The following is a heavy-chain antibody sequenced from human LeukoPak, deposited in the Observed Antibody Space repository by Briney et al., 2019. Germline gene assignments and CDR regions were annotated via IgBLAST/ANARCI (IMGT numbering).Heavy chain of an antibody. CDR3: ARGFPPYSYYTLEV. J-gene: IGHJ6*02. Sequence: SETLSLTCIVSGGSISSQYWSCIRQPPGKGLEWIGYIYYRGGTNYNPSLKSRITMSVDTSKQQFSLKLSSVTAADTAVYYCARGFPPYSYYTLEVWGQGTTVTVSS. CDR1: GGSISSQY. V-gene: IGHV4-59*08. CDR2: IYYRGGT. D-gene: IGHD3-10*01.